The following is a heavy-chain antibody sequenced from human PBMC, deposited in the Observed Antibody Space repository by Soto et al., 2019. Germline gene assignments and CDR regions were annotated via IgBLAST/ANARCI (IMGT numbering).Heavy chain of an antibody. V-gene: IGHV3-23*01. CDR2: ISESGVYT. CDR1: GFTFSTYA. D-gene: IGHD1-26*01. Sequence: GESLKISCTASGFTFSTYAMSWVRQAPGEGLEWVSSISESGVYTDYADSVKGRFTISRDNSKNTLYVQMTSLRAEDTAVYYCAKETSPNTYYTFDFWGQGTMVTVSS. CDR3: AKETSPNTYYTFDF. J-gene: IGHJ3*01.